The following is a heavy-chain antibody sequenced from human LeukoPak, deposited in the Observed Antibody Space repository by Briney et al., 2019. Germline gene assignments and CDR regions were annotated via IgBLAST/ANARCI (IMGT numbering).Heavy chain of an antibody. CDR2: INHRVSN. D-gene: IGHD6-6*01. J-gene: IGHJ5*02. V-gene: IGHV4-34*01. CDR3: ARGGAIDSSSVWFDP. Sequence: PSETLSLTCAVYGGSFSGYYWSWIRQPPGQGLEWMGEINHRVSNNNNPSLKSRVTISVDTSKNQFSLKLSSVTAADTAVYYCARGGAIDSSSVWFDPWGQGALVTVSS. CDR1: GGSFSGYY.